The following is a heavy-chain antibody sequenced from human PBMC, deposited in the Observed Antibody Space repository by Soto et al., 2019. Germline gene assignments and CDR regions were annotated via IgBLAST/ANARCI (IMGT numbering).Heavy chain of an antibody. D-gene: IGHD3-16*01. J-gene: IGHJ4*02. CDR3: ARGERQKRGDY. V-gene: IGHV4-4*02. Sequence: SETLSLTCAVSGDSISSDKWWSWVRQPPGKGLEWIGEIHHSGNSNYNPSLKSRVIISVDKSKNQFSLKLSSVTDADTAVYYWARGERQKRGDYWGRGPLVPVS. CDR1: GDSISSDKW. CDR2: IHHSGNS.